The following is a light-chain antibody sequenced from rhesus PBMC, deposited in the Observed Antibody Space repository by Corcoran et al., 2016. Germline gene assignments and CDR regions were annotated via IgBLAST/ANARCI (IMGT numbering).Light chain of an antibody. CDR3: QQYNSAPPT. V-gene: IGKV1-37*01. CDR1: QGISSY. J-gene: IGKJ4*01. CDR2: YAS. Sequence: DIQMTQSPSSLSASVGDTVTITCRASQGISSYLAWYQQKTGKAPKPLIYYASNLESGVPSRFSGSGYGTEFTITIISLQPEDFATYYCQQYNSAPPTFGGGTKVEIK.